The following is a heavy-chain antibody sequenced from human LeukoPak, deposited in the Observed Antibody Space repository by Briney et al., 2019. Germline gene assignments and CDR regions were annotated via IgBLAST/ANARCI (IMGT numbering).Heavy chain of an antibody. CDR2: IYYSGST. CDR1: GGSISSSIHY. CDR3: AREGGGSSGYWVFRDAFDI. Sequence: SETLPLTCTVSGGSISSSIHYWGWIRQPPGKGLEWIGSIYYSGSTYYNASLESRVTISVDTSKNQFSLKLSSVTAADTAVYYCAREGGGSSGYWVFRDAFDIWGQGTMVTVSS. J-gene: IGHJ3*02. D-gene: IGHD2-15*01. V-gene: IGHV4-39*02.